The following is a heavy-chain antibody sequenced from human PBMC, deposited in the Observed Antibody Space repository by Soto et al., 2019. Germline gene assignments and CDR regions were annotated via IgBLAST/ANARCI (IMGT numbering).Heavy chain of an antibody. D-gene: IGHD6-13*01. Sequence: EVQLLESGGGLVQPGGSLRLSCAASGFTFSSYAMSWVRQAPGKGLEWVSAISGSGGSTYYADSVKGRFTISRDNSKNTLYLQMNSLRAEDTAVYYCPGPSRGEQQLPGGYWGQGTLVTVSS. J-gene: IGHJ4*02. CDR1: GFTFSSYA. CDR2: ISGSGGST. V-gene: IGHV3-23*01. CDR3: PGPSRGEQQLPGGY.